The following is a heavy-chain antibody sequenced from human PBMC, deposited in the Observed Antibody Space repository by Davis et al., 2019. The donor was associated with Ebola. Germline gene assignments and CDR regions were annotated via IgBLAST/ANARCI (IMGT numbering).Heavy chain of an antibody. CDR2: IRSKANSYAT. Sequence: GESLKISCAASGFTFNGSAMHWVRQASGKGLEWVGRIRSKANSYATAYAASVKGRFTISRDDSKNTAYLQMNSLKTEDTAVYYCTVTTTHDDYWGQGTLVTVSS. J-gene: IGHJ4*02. CDR1: GFTFNGSA. D-gene: IGHD4-11*01. V-gene: IGHV3-73*01. CDR3: TVTTTHDDY.